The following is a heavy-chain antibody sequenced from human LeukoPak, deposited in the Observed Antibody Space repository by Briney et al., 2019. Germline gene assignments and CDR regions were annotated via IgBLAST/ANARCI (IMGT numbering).Heavy chain of an antibody. D-gene: IGHD6-13*01. CDR1: GFTFGDYA. Sequence: GGALRLSCTDSGFTFGDYAMSWFRQAPGKGLEWVGFIRSKAYGGTTEYAASVKGRFTISRDDSKSIAYLQMNSLKTEDTAVYYCTSFTAAAGSNFDYWGQGTLVTVSS. J-gene: IGHJ4*02. CDR2: IRSKAYGGTT. CDR3: TSFTAAAGSNFDY. V-gene: IGHV3-49*03.